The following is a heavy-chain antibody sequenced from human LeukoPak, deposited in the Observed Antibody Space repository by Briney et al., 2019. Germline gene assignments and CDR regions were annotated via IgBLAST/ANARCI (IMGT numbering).Heavy chain of an antibody. CDR1: GYTFIDHY. J-gene: IGHJ4*02. CDR3: ARSGHNSNSGGYDF. D-gene: IGHD3-22*01. CDR2: IDPDTGDT. Sequence: ASVKVSCKPSGYTFIDHYLHWVRQAPGQGLESLGWIDPDTGDTNYPQKFQGRLTMTRDTSSSTAYMELNRLRSDDTAVYYCARSGHNSNSGGYDFWGLGTLVTVSS. V-gene: IGHV1-2*02.